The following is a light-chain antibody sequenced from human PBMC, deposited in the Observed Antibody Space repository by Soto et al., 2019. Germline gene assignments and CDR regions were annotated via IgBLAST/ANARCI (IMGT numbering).Light chain of an antibody. J-gene: IGKJ3*01. CDR1: QSIGGW. V-gene: IGKV1-5*03. Sequence: DIQLTQSPSTLSAAVGDRVNLTCRASQSIGGWLAWYQQKPGKAPKLLIYKASSLQSGAPSRFSGSGFGTEFTLTISSLQPDDFATYYCQQYNDYCTFGPGTKLDIK. CDR2: KAS. CDR3: QQYNDYCT.